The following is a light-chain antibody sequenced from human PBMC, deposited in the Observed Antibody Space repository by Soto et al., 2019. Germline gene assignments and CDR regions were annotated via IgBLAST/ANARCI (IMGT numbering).Light chain of an antibody. Sequence: DIVMTQSLDSLAVSLGEGASISCKSSQTILYSSNNKSYLAWYQQSPGQPPKLLIYWASTRESGVPDRFSGSGSGTDFTLTISSLQAEDVAVYYCQQYYTTPRTFGQGTKVEIK. CDR3: QQYYTTPRT. V-gene: IGKV4-1*01. CDR1: QTILYSSNNKSY. J-gene: IGKJ1*01. CDR2: WAS.